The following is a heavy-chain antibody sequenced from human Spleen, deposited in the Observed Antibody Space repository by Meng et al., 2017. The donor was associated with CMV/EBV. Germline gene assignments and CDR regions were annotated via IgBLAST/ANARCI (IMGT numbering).Heavy chain of an antibody. CDR2: ISAYNGNT. CDR1: GYTFSSYG. J-gene: IGHJ2*01. Sequence: ASVKVSCKASGYTFSSYGISWVRQAPGQGLEWMGWISAYNGNTNYAQKLQDRVTMSTDTSTSTAYMELRSLRSDDTAVYYCARDHYGGSPWWYFDLWGRGTLVTVSS. D-gene: IGHD4-23*01. V-gene: IGHV1-18*01. CDR3: ARDHYGGSPWWYFDL.